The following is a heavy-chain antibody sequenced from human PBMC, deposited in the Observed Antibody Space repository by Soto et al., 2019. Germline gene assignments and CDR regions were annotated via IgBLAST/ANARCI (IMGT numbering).Heavy chain of an antibody. CDR3: AKVSTTHTFGPLDP. J-gene: IGHJ5*02. D-gene: IGHD1-1*01. CDR2: ISWNSGSI. CDR1: GFTFDDYG. Sequence: PXGSLRLSCAASGFTFDDYGMHWVRQAPGKGLEWVSGISWNSGSIGYADSVKGRFIISRDNAKNSVYLQMNNLRPEDTAFYFCAKVSTTHTFGPLDPWGQGTLVTVSS. V-gene: IGHV3-9*01.